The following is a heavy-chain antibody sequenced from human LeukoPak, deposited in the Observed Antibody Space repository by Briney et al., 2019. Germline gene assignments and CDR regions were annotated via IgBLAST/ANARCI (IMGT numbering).Heavy chain of an antibody. CDR2: INTDVTVT. CDR3: ATKQWLAPPPDS. Sequence: GGSLRLSCAASGFTFSKYWMLWVRQAPGKGLESVSRINTDVTVTTYADSVKGRFTVSRDNADNTMFLQMNSVRDEDTAVYYCATKQWLAPPPDSWGQGTPVTVSS. V-gene: IGHV3-74*01. CDR1: GFTFSKYW. J-gene: IGHJ4*02. D-gene: IGHD6-19*01.